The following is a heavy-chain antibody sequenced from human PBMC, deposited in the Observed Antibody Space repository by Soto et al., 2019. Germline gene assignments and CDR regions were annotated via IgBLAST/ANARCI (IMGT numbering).Heavy chain of an antibody. CDR3: ARHSNRNYALSYIYS. CDR1: SGPVSRYY. CDR2: IYYSGST. Sequence: SETLSLACSVFSGPVSRYYWRWVRQSPGEGLEWIGYIYYSGSTMYKPSLKSRGTISVDTSRKQLSLRGSSATAADTAVYYCARHSNRNYALSYIYSRGLGVLVTVSS. D-gene: IGHD4-4*01. V-gene: IGHV4-59*08. J-gene: IGHJ4*02.